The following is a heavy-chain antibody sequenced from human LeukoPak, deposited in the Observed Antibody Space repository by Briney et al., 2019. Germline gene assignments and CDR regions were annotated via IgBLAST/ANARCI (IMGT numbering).Heavy chain of an antibody. CDR1: GFTFSSYW. D-gene: IGHD6-13*01. CDR2: INSDGSST. V-gene: IGHV3-74*01. Sequence: GGSLRLPCAASGFTFSSYWMHWVRQAPGKGLVWVSRINSDGSSTSYADSVKGRFTISRDNAKNTLYLQMNSLRAEDTAVYYCAREISIAAAGLFDYWGQGTLVTVSS. J-gene: IGHJ4*02. CDR3: AREISIAAAGLFDY.